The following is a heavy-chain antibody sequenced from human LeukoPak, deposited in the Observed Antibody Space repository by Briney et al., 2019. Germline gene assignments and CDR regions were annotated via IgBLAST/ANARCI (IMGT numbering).Heavy chain of an antibody. V-gene: IGHV4-59*01. CDR1: GGSISSYF. CDR2: IYYSGST. CDR3: ARATGEYSSSRPLDY. J-gene: IGHJ4*02. Sequence: SETLSLTCTVSGGSISSYFWIWLRQPPGKGLECMGYIYYSGSTNYSPSLKSRVTISVDTSKNHFSTELSSVTAADTAVYYCARATGEYSSSRPLDYWGQGTLVTVSS. D-gene: IGHD6-6*01.